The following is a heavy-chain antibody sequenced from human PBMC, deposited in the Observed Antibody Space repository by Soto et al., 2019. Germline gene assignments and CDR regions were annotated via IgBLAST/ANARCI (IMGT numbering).Heavy chain of an antibody. V-gene: IGHV4-30-4*01. J-gene: IGHJ4*02. Sequence: SETLSLTCTVSGGSISSGDYYWSWIRQPPGKGLEWIGYIYYSGSTYYNPSLKSRVTISVDTSKNQFSLKLSSVTAADTAVYYCARDNRGHYDILTGYYANFDYWGQGTLVTVSS. CDR2: IYYSGST. D-gene: IGHD3-9*01. CDR1: GGSISSGDYY. CDR3: ARDNRGHYDILTGYYANFDY.